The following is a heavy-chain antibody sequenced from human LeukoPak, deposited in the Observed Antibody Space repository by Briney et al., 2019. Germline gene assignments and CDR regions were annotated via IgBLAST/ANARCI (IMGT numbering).Heavy chain of an antibody. CDR3: ARPISNYYYDSSGYDGRDDAFDI. CDR1: GYTFTSYY. D-gene: IGHD3-22*01. J-gene: IGHJ3*02. CDR2: INPSGGST. Sequence: ASVKVSCKASGYTFTSYYMHWVRQAPGQGLEWMGIINPSGGSTSYAQKFQGRVTMTWDTSTSTVYMELSSLRSEDTAVYYCARPISNYYYDSSGYDGRDDAFDIWGQGTMVTVSS. V-gene: IGHV1-46*01.